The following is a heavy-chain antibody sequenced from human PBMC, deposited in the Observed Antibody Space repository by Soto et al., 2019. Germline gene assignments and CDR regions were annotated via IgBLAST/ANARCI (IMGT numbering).Heavy chain of an antibody. Sequence: QITLKESGPTLVKPTQTLTLTCTFSGFSLSTSGVGVGWIRQPPGKALEWLALIYWDDDKRYSPSLKSRLTITQDTSTNQLVLSMTNIDPVDTATYYGAHITCGPGSHTNSFDYWVQGNLVTVSS. J-gene: IGHJ4*02. V-gene: IGHV2-5*02. CDR2: IYWDDDK. CDR1: GFSLSTSGVG. CDR3: AHITCGPGSHTNSFDY. D-gene: IGHD3-10*01.